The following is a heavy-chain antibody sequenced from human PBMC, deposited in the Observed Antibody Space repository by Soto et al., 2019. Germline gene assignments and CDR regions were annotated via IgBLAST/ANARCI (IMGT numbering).Heavy chain of an antibody. CDR2: IYYSGST. D-gene: IGHD3-3*01. Sequence: SETLSLTCTVSGGSISSGGYYWSWIRQHPGKGLEWIGYIYYSGSTYYNPSLKSRVTISVDTSKNQFSLKLSSVTAADTAVYYCARGADGGSGYNYYYLLDVWGKGTTVTVSS. CDR1: GGSISSGGYY. V-gene: IGHV4-31*03. J-gene: IGHJ6*03. CDR3: ARGADGGSGYNYYYLLDV.